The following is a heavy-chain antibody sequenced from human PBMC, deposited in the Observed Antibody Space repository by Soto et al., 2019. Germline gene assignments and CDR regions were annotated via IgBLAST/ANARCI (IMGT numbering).Heavy chain of an antibody. Sequence: SETLSLTCAVYGGSFSGYYWSWIRQPPGKGLEWIGEIYHSGSTYYNPSLKSRVTITVDTSKNQFSLKLSSVTAADTAVYYCAREKVGSDVDTAMVIDYWGQGTLVTVSS. J-gene: IGHJ4*02. CDR2: IYHSGST. CDR1: GGSFSGYY. D-gene: IGHD5-18*01. V-gene: IGHV4-34*09. CDR3: AREKVGSDVDTAMVIDY.